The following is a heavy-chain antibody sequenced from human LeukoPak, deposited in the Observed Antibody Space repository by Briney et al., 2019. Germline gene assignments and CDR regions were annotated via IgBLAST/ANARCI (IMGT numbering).Heavy chain of an antibody. Sequence: ASVKVSCKGSGYTFNRNAMNWVRQAPGQGLEWMGWINTNTGNPTYAQGFTGRFVFSLDTSVSTAYLQISSLKAEDTAVYYCARDTAMVKSDQWGQGTLVTVPS. D-gene: IGHD5-18*01. CDR3: ARDTAMVKSDQ. V-gene: IGHV7-4-1*02. CDR2: INTNTGNP. J-gene: IGHJ4*02. CDR1: GYTFNRNA.